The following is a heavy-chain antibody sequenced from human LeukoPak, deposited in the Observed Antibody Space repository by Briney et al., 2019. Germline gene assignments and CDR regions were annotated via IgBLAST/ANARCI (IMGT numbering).Heavy chain of an antibody. CDR1: GFTFSNYA. D-gene: IGHD3-22*01. Sequence: GGSLRLSCAASGFTFSNYAMHWVRQAPGKGLEWVAVVSYDGSKKYYADSVKGRFTISRDNSKNTLWLQMNSLRAEDTAVYYCARDQYQFGSSGFPAHWGQGTLVTVSS. CDR3: ARDQYQFGSSGFPAH. J-gene: IGHJ1*01. CDR2: VSYDGSKK. V-gene: IGHV3-30*04.